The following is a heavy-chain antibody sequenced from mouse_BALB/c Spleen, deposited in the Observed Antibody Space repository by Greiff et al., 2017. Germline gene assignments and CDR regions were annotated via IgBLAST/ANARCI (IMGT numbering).Heavy chain of an antibody. CDR2: INPYNDGT. CDR1: GYTFTSYV. Sequence: VQLQQPGPELVKPGASVKMSCKASGYTFTSYVMHWVKQKPGQGLEWIGYINPYNDGTKYNEKFKGKATLTSDKSSSTAYMELSSLTSEDSAVYYCVGGVYGNWYFDVWGAGTTVTVSS. J-gene: IGHJ1*01. V-gene: IGHV1-14*01. D-gene: IGHD2-10*02. CDR3: VGGVYGNWYFDV.